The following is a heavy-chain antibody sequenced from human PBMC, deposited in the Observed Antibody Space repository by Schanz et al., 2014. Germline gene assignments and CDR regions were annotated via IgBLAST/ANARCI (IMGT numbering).Heavy chain of an antibody. CDR3: VRDGDERLVVIFDQ. Sequence: QVQLVQSGAEVQKPGASVMLSCKTSGYSFNLFGVSWVRQAPGQGLEWMGGISAYNGNMNYAPKFQGRVTMTTDTSXXXAYMELRNLRSDDTXVYYCVRDGDERLVVIFDQWGQGTLVTVSS. J-gene: IGHJ4*02. CDR2: ISAYNGNM. CDR1: GYSFNLFG. V-gene: IGHV1-18*04. D-gene: IGHD3-22*01.